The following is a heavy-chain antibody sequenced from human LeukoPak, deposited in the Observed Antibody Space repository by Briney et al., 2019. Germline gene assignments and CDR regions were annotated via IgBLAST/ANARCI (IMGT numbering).Heavy chain of an antibody. Sequence: SETLSLTCTVSGGSISSYYWSCILQPPGKGLQWIGYIYYSGSTNYNPSLKSRVTISLDTSKNQFSLELSSVTAADTAVYYCARQGSYGYYYYGMDVWGQGTTVTVSS. V-gene: IGHV4-59*08. CDR1: GGSISSYY. CDR3: ARQGSYGYYYYGMDV. J-gene: IGHJ6*02. D-gene: IGHD3-10*01. CDR2: IYYSGST.